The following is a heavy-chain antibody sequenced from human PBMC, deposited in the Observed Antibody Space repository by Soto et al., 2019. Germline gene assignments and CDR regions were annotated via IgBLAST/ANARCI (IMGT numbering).Heavy chain of an antibody. J-gene: IGHJ4*02. V-gene: IGHV3-30*18. CDR1: GFTFSSYG. CDR3: AKDRSPGPRYGDYGY. Sequence: QVQLVESGGGVVQPGRSLRLSCAASGFTFSSYGMHWVRQAPGKGLEWVAVISYDGSNKYYADSVKGRFTISRDNSKNTLYLQMNSLRAEDTAVYYCAKDRSPGPRYGDYGYWGQGTLVTVSS. CDR2: ISYDGSNK. D-gene: IGHD4-17*01.